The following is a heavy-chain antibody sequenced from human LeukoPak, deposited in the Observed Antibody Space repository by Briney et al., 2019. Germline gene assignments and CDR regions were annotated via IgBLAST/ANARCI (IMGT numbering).Heavy chain of an antibody. CDR3: AKDLSRAVAADWFDP. CDR1: GFTFSNYD. Sequence: GGSLRLSCAASGFTFSNYDMSWVRQAPGKGLEWASSISDSGGSTYYADSVKGRFTISRDNSKNTLYLQMTNLRAADTAVYYCAKDLSRAVAADWFDPGDQGSLVTVSS. V-gene: IGHV3-23*01. CDR2: ISDSGGST. J-gene: IGHJ5*02. D-gene: IGHD6-19*01.